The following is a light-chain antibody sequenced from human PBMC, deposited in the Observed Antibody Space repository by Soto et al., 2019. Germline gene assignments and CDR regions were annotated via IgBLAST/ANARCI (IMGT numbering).Light chain of an antibody. J-gene: IGKJ1*01. CDR3: QQYGSSSWT. V-gene: IGKV3-20*01. CDR1: QSVRSSY. CDR2: GAS. Sequence: EIVLTQSPGTLSLPPGERATLSCRASQSVRSSYLAWYQQKFGQAPRLLIYGASSRATGIPDRFSGSGSGTDFTLTISRLEPEDFAVYYFQQYGSSSWTVGQGTKVEIK.